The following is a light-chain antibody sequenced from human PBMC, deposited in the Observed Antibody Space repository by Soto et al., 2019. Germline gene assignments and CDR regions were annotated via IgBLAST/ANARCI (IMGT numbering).Light chain of an antibody. J-gene: IGKJ5*01. CDR3: QQSHSTLPIT. Sequence: DIQMTQSPSSLSAFVGDSVTITCRASQNVRGYLHWYQQKPGRAPKLLIYAASNLQIGVPFRFNGSGSGTEYTLSINSLQPGDSATYYCQQSHSTLPITFGQGTRVEI. CDR2: AAS. V-gene: IGKV1-39*01. CDR1: QNVRGY.